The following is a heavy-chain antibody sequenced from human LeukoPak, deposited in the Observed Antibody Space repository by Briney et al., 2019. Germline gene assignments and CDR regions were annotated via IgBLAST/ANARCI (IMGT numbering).Heavy chain of an antibody. CDR3: AKDLSASSGHFYYYGMDV. D-gene: IGHD3-22*01. Sequence: GGSLRLSCAASGFTSSRYGMHWVRQAPGKGLEWVAVISYDGSDKDYADSVKGRFTISRDNFKNTLYLQMNSLRAEDTAAYYCAKDLSASSGHFYYYGMDVWGQGTTVTVSS. CDR1: GFTSSRYG. J-gene: IGHJ6*02. CDR2: ISYDGSDK. V-gene: IGHV3-30*18.